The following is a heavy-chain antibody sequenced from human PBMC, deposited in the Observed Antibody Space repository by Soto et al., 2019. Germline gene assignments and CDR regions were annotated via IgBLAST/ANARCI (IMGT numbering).Heavy chain of an antibody. CDR1: GFTFSSYT. V-gene: IGHV3-48*02. CDR2: ISSSSTI. J-gene: IGHJ5*02. CDR3: ARGVGYNWFDP. Sequence: EVQLVESGGGLVQPGGSLRLSCAASGFTFSSYTMNWVRQAPGKGLEWVSYISSSSTIYYAVSVKGRFTISRDNAKNSLYLQMNSLRDEDTAVYYCARGVGYNWFDPWGQGTLVTVSS. D-gene: IGHD6-13*01.